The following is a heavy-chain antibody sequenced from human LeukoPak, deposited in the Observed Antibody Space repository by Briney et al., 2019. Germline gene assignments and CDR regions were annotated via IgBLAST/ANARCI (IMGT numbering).Heavy chain of an antibody. CDR2: ISSSSSYI. D-gene: IGHD2-8*01. CDR3: ARRPKGSKWYYMDL. V-gene: IGHV3-21*01. J-gene: IGHJ6*03. CDR1: GFTFSSYS. Sequence: GGSLRLSCAASGFTFSSYSMNWVRQAPGKGLEWVSSISSSSSYIYYADSVKGRFAISRDNAKNALYLEMNSLRAEDTAVYYCARRPKGSKWYYMDLWGKGTTVTVSS.